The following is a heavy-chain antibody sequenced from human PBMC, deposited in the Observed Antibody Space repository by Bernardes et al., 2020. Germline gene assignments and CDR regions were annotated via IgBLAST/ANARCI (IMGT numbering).Heavy chain of an antibody. CDR1: GYTFTGYY. V-gene: IGHV1-2*06. CDR2: INPNSGGT. J-gene: IGHJ5*02. Sequence: ASVKVSCKASGYTFTGYYMHWVRQAPGQGLEWMGRINPNSGGTNYAQKFQGRVTMTRDTSISTAYMELSRLRSDDTAVYYCARERFLEWLASPNWFDPWGQGTLVTVSS. D-gene: IGHD3-3*01. CDR3: ARERFLEWLASPNWFDP.